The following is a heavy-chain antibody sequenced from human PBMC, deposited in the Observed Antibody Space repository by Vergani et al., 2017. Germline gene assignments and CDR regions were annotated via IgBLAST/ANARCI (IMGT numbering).Heavy chain of an antibody. CDR3: ARVPSINYYDTSGYYFYFDY. CDR1: GGTFSSYA. CDR2: IIPIFGTA. Sequence: QVQLVQSGAEVKKPGSSVKVSCKASGGTFSSYAISWVRQAPGQGLEWMGGIIPIFGTANYAQKLQGRVTITADESTSTAYMELSSLRSEDTAVYYCARVPSINYYDTSGYYFYFDYWGQGTLVTVSS. V-gene: IGHV1-69*01. D-gene: IGHD3-22*01. J-gene: IGHJ4*02.